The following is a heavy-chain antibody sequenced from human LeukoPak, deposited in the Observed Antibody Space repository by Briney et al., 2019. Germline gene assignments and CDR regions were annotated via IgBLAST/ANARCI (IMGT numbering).Heavy chain of an antibody. V-gene: IGHV1-18*01. J-gene: IGHJ1*01. CDR3: ARVRYDWELRYEAPGEH. CDR1: GYTFTSYG. Sequence: ASVKVSCKASGYTFTSYGISWVRQAPGQGLEWMGWISAYNGNTNYAQKVQGRVTMTTDTSTSTAYMELRSLRSDDTAVYYCARVRYDWELRYEAPGEHWGQGTLVTVSS. D-gene: IGHD1-26*01. CDR2: ISAYNGNT.